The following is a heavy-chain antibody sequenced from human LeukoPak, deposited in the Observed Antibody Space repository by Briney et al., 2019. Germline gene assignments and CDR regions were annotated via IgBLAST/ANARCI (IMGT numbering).Heavy chain of an antibody. V-gene: IGHV3-53*01. CDR2: IYNDGST. CDR3: ARNILFAFDI. CDR1: GFTFSSYA. Sequence: GGSLRLSCAASGFTFSSYAMSWVRQAPGEGLEWVSIIYNDGSTYYADSMKGRFTISRDNSKNTLYLQVNSLRAEDTAMYYCARNILFAFDIWGQGTMVTVSS. J-gene: IGHJ3*02.